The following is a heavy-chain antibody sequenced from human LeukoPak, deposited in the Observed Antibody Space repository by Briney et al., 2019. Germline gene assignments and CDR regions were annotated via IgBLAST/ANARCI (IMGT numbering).Heavy chain of an antibody. D-gene: IGHD2-15*01. J-gene: IGHJ4*02. CDR2: IYYSGST. V-gene: IGHV4-39*07. Sequence: SETLSLTCTVSGGSISSSSYYWGWIRQPPGKGLEWIGSIYYSGSTYYNPSLKSRVTISVDTSKNQFSLKLSSVTAADTAVYYCARGGGGSKIKFDYWGQGTLVTVSS. CDR3: ARGGGGSKIKFDY. CDR1: GGSISSSSYY.